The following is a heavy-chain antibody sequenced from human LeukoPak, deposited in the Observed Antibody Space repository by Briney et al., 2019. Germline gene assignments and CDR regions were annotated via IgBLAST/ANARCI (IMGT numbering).Heavy chain of an antibody. CDR1: GGSFSGYY. CDR2: INHSGST. CDR3: ARDRQGIDYYYYGMDV. V-gene: IGHV4-34*01. D-gene: IGHD2-15*01. Sequence: PSETLSLTCAVYGGSFSGYYWSWICQPPGKGLEWIGEINHSGSTNYNPSLKSRVTISVDTSKNQFSLKLSSVTAADTAVYYCARDRQGIDYYYYGMDVWGQGTTVTVSS. J-gene: IGHJ6*02.